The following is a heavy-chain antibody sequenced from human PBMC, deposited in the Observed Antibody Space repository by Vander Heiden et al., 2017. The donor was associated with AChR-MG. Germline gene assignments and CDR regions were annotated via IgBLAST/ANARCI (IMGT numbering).Heavy chain of an antibody. J-gene: IGHJ5*02. CDR3: ARPAGRTEKNWFDP. V-gene: IGHV4-39*01. CDR2: IYYSGST. CDR1: GGSISSSSYY. Sequence: QLQLQESGPGLVKPSETLSLPCPVSGGSISSSSYYWGWIRQPPGKGLEWIGSIYYSGSTYYNPSLKSRVTISVDTSKNQFSLKLSSVTAADTAVYYCARPAGRTEKNWFDPWGQGTLVTVSS.